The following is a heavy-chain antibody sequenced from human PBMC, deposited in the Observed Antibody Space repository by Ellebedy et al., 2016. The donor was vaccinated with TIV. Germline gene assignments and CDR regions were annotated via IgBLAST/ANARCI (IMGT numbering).Heavy chain of an antibody. V-gene: IGHV3-48*03. J-gene: IGHJ2*01. CDR3: ASSINPDWYFAL. CDR1: GFTFNNYE. D-gene: IGHD5-12*01. CDR2: ISRSDTTK. Sequence: GESLKISCAASGFTFNNYEMNWVRQAPGKGLEWLSYISRSDTTKYYADSVKGRFTISRDNAKNSLFLQMNSLRVEDTAVYYCASSINPDWYFALWGRGTLVTV.